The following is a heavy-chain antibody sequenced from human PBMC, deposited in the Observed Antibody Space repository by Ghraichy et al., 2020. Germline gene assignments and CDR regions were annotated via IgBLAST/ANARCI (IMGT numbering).Heavy chain of an antibody. Sequence: GGSLRLSCAASGFTFSSYGMHWVRQAPGKGLEWVAVISYDGSNKYYADSVKGRFTISRDNSKNTLYLQMNSLRAEDTAVYYCAKDSSPGGGNFAYDYYYYGMDVWGQGTTVTVSS. J-gene: IGHJ6*02. D-gene: IGHD4-23*01. CDR3: AKDSSPGGGNFAYDYYYYGMDV. V-gene: IGHV3-30*18. CDR1: GFTFSSYG. CDR2: ISYDGSNK.